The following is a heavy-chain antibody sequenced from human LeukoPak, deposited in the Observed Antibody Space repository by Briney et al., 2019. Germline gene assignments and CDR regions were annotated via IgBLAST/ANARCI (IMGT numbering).Heavy chain of an antibody. CDR3: ATYAGSSSKYFQD. V-gene: IGHV3-23*01. J-gene: IGHJ1*01. Sequence: PGGSLRLSCAASGLTFSSYAMSWVRQAPGKGLEWVSAISGSGGSTYYADSVKGRFTISRDNSKNTLYLQMNSLRAEDTAVYYCATYAGSSSKYFQDWGQGTLVTVSS. D-gene: IGHD3-10*01. CDR1: GLTFSSYA. CDR2: ISGSGGST.